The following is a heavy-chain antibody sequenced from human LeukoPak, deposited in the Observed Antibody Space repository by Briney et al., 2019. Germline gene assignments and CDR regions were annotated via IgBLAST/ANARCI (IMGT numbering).Heavy chain of an antibody. CDR1: GFTFSSYS. J-gene: IGHJ6*02. Sequence: PGGSLRLSCAASGFTFSSYSMNWVRQAPGKGLEWVSSISSSSSYIYYADSVKGRFTISRDNAKNSLYLQMNSLRAEDTAVYYCARGDYDFWSGPSAGYYYGMDVWGQGTTVTVSS. CDR3: ARGDYDFWSGPSAGYYYGMDV. D-gene: IGHD3-3*01. V-gene: IGHV3-21*01. CDR2: ISSSSSYI.